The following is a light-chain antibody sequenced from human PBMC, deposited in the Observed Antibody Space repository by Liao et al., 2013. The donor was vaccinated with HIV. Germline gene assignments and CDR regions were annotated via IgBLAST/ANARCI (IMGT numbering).Light chain of an antibody. J-gene: IGLJ3*02. V-gene: IGLV3-1*01. CDR3: YSEADNLGL. Sequence: SYELTQPPSVSVSPGQTASITCSGDTLGDKSPSWYQQRPGQPPVLVIYQGTKRPSEIAERFSGSSSGTTVTLTISGAQVEDEADYYCYSEADNLGLFGGGTKLTVL. CDR1: TLGDKS. CDR2: QGT.